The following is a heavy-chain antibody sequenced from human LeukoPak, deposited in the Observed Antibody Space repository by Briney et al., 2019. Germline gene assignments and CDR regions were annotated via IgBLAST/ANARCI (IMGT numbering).Heavy chain of an antibody. CDR3: AISLSQSMITFGGVRRHLNP. Sequence: QPGGSLRLSCAASGFTFSAYWMSWVRQAPGKGLEWVAHIKQDGSDKYYADSVRGRFTVSRDNAKNSLYLQMNSQRAEDTAVYYCAISLSQSMITFGGVRRHLNPWGQGTLVTVSS. J-gene: IGHJ5*02. D-gene: IGHD3-16*01. V-gene: IGHV3-7*01. CDR2: IKQDGSDK. CDR1: GFTFSAYW.